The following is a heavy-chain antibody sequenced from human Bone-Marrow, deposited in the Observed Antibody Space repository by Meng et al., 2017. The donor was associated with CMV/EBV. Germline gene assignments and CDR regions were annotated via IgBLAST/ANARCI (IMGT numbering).Heavy chain of an antibody. CDR1: GFTFSSYS. CDR3: ARWPYSSLFDY. Sequence: GESLKISRAASGFTFSSYSMNWVRQAPGKGLEWVSSISSSSSYIYYADSVKGRFTISRDNAKNSLYLQMNSLRAEDTAVYYCARWPYSSLFDYWGQGTLVTVSS. CDR2: ISSSSSYI. D-gene: IGHD6-6*01. J-gene: IGHJ4*02. V-gene: IGHV3-21*01.